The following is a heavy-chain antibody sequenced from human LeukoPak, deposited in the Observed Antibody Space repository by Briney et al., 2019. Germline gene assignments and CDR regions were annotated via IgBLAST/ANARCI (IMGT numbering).Heavy chain of an antibody. CDR3: AQRADSSGDYYLDY. J-gene: IGHJ4*02. CDR2: IYLGDSDT. CDR1: GYSFTTYW. D-gene: IGHD3-22*01. V-gene: IGHV5-51*01. Sequence: GESLKISCIASGYSFTTYWIGWVRQMPGKGLEWMGIIYLGDSDTRYSPSFQGQVTISADKSISTAYLQWSSLKASDTAIYYCAQRADSSGDYYLDYWGQGTLGTVSS.